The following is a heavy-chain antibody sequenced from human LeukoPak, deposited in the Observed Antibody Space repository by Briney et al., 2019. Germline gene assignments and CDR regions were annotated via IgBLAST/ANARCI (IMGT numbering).Heavy chain of an antibody. D-gene: IGHD6-13*01. CDR2: ISFDGSNK. CDR1: DITFSNYG. V-gene: IGHV3-30*03. CDR3: ARDAAAAVYYFDY. Sequence: GGSLRLSCAASDITFSNYGMHWVRQAPGKGLEWVAVISFDGSNKYYTDSVKGRFTISRDNSKNTLYLQMNSLRAEDTAVYYCARDAAAAVYYFDYWGQGTLVTVSS. J-gene: IGHJ4*02.